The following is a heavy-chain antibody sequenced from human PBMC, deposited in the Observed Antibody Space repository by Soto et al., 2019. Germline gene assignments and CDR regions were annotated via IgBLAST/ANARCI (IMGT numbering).Heavy chain of an antibody. CDR2: IYYSGST. Sequence: QVQLQESGPGLVKPSETLSLTCTVSGGSISSYYWTWIRQPPGKGLEWIGYIYYSGSTNYNPSLTSRVTISEDTSKNQFSLKLSSVTAADTAVYYCARGGYSSSWYLTYFDPWGQGTLVTVSS. CDR3: ARGGYSSSWYLTYFDP. D-gene: IGHD6-13*01. V-gene: IGHV4-59*01. CDR1: GGSISSYY. J-gene: IGHJ5*02.